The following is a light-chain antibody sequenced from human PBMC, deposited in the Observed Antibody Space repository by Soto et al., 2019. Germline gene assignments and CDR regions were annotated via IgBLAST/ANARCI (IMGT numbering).Light chain of an antibody. V-gene: IGLV2-14*01. CDR3: FPYTTTSPHL. J-gene: IGLJ1*01. CDR1: SSDIGAYDY. Sequence: QAALTPPDSMSESPGQSLTLSCTGTSSDIGAYDYVSWFQQHPGKAPKLMISEVNNRPSGVSNRFSGSKSGNTAYLTISGLQVVDEAEYFCFPYTTTSPHLFGSGINFTGL. CDR2: EVN.